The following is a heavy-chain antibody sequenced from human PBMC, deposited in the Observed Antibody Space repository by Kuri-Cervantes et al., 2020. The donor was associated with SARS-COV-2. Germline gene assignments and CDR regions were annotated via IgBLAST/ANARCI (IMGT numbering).Heavy chain of an antibody. CDR1: GYSFTSYW. Sequence: GGSLRLSCKGSGYSFTSYWIGWVRQMPGKGLEWMGIIYPGDSDTRYSPSFQGQVTISADKSISTAYLQWSSLKASDTAMYYCARRGGNFWSGYPASYGMDVWGQGTTVTVSS. CDR3: ARRGGNFWSGYPASYGMDV. D-gene: IGHD3-3*01. V-gene: IGHV5-51*01. CDR2: IYPGDSDT. J-gene: IGHJ6*02.